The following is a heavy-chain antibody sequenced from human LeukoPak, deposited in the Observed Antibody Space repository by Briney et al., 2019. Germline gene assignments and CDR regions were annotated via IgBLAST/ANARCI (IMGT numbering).Heavy chain of an antibody. V-gene: IGHV3-23*01. J-gene: IGHJ4*02. CDR3: AKGGSGSPFDH. CDR1: GFTFSSYA. CDR2: ISGSGGNT. D-gene: IGHD3-10*01. Sequence: GGSLRLSCAASGFTFSSYAMTWVRQAPGKGLEWVSVISGSGGNTYYTDSVKGRFTISRDNSKNTLYLQMNSLRAEDTAVYYCAKGGSGSPFDHWGQGTQVTVSS.